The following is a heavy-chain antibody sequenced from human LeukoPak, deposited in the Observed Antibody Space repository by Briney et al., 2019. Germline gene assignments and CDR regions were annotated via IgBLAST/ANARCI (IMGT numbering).Heavy chain of an antibody. CDR3: ARGVDSSGYYFDY. CDR1: GGSISGGNW. CDR2: IFHSGST. Sequence: PSGTLSLTCTVSGGSISGGNWWIWVRQPPGKGLEWIGEIFHSGSTNYNPSLKSRVIISVDKSKNQFSLKLTSVTAADTAVYYCARGVDSSGYYFDYWGQGTLVTVSS. J-gene: IGHJ4*02. V-gene: IGHV4-4*02. D-gene: IGHD3-22*01.